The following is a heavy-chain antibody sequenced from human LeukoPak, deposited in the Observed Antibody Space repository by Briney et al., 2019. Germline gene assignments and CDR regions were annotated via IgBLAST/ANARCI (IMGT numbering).Heavy chain of an antibody. CDR3: ARATQRRRIAAVCIFDY. V-gene: IGHV3-48*03. J-gene: IGHJ4*02. D-gene: IGHD6-13*01. CDR1: GFTFSSYE. Sequence: GGSLRLSCVPSGFTFSSYEMNWVRQAPGKGLEWVSYIGSSGDIIYYADSVKGRFTISRDNAKNSLYLQMNSLRAEDTAVYYCARATQRRRIAAVCIFDYWGQGTLVTVSS. CDR2: IGSSGDII.